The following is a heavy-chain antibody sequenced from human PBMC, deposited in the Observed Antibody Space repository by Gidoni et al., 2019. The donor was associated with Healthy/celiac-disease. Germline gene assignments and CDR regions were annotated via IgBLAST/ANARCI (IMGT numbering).Heavy chain of an antibody. CDR2: ISGSGGST. CDR1: GFTVSSYA. D-gene: IGHD6-19*01. CDR3: AKGRTVAGMAYYYYGMDV. Sequence: EVQLLESGGGVVQPGGSLRLPCAASGFTVSSYARSCVRQAPGKGLEWVAAISGSGGSTYYADSVKGRFTISRDNSKNTLYLQMNSLRAEDTAVYYCAKGRTVAGMAYYYYGMDVWGQGTTVTVSS. V-gene: IGHV3-23*01. J-gene: IGHJ6*02.